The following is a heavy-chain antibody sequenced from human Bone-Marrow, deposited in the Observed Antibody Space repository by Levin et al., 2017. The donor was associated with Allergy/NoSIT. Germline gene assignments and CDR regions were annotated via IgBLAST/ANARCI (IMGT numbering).Heavy chain of an antibody. V-gene: IGHV3-23*01. CDR3: AKGTVVLVVGATDFDY. CDR2: ISGSGDTT. CDR1: GFTFNNYG. Sequence: GGSLRLSCTASGFTFNNYGMNWVRQAPGKGLEWVSIISGSGDTTYYADSVKGRFTISRDNSKNTVYLLMNSLRAEDTAVYYCAKGTVVLVVGATDFDYWGQGTLVTVSS. J-gene: IGHJ4*02. D-gene: IGHD2-15*01.